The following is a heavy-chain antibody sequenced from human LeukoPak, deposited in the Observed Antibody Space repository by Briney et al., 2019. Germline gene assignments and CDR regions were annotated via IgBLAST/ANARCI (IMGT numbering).Heavy chain of an antibody. V-gene: IGHV3-48*04. Sequence: PGGSLRLSCAASGFTLSSYSMNWVRQAPGKGLEWVSYISSSSSTIYYADSVKGRFTISRDNAKNSLYLQMNSLRAEDTAVYYCARALDSSGRIWNAFDIWGQGTMVTVSS. CDR3: ARALDSSGRIWNAFDI. J-gene: IGHJ3*02. D-gene: IGHD6-19*01. CDR1: GFTLSSYS. CDR2: ISSSSSTI.